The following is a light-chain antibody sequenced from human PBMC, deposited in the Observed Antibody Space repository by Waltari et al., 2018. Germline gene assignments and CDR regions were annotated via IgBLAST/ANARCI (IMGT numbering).Light chain of an antibody. CDR1: QSVSRF. J-gene: IGKJ1*01. V-gene: IGKV3-20*01. CDR3: QKYDRLPAT. CDR2: GES. Sequence: EIVLTQSPGTLSLSPGERGTLSCRASQSVSRFLAWYQQKPGQAPRRLIYGESTRATGIPDRFSGSGSGTDFSLTISRLEPEDFAVYYCQKYDRLPATFGQGTKVEIK.